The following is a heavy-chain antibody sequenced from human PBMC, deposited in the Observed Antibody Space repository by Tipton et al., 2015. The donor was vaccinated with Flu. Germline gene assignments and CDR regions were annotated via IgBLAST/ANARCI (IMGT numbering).Heavy chain of an antibody. CDR1: GFSFSSYG. CDR2: IWYDGSDK. D-gene: IGHD1-14*01. CDR3: AKDWRWEPLNCRKNV. Sequence: QLVQSGGGVVQPGRSLRLSCAASGFSFSSYGMHWVRQAPGKGLEWVAAIWYDGSDKYYADSVKGRFTISRDNAKNTLYPQVNSLGAEDTALYYCAKDWRWEPLNCRKNVWGQMTTVTVS. V-gene: IGHV3-33*03. J-gene: IGHJ6*02.